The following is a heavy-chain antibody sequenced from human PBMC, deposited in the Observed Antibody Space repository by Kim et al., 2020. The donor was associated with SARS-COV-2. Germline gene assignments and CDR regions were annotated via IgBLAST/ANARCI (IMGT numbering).Heavy chain of an antibody. CDR1: GFTVSSNY. Sequence: GGSLRLSCAASGFTVSSNYMSWVRQAPGKGLEWVSVIYSGGSTYYADSVKGRFTISRHNSKNTLYLQMNSLRAEDTAVYYCASTVSSWYEGDDDAFDIWGQGTMVTVSS. J-gene: IGHJ3*02. CDR2: IYSGGST. D-gene: IGHD6-13*01. CDR3: ASTVSSWYEGDDDAFDI. V-gene: IGHV3-53*04.